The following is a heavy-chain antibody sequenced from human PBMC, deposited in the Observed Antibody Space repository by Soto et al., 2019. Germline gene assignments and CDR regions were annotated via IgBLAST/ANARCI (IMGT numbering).Heavy chain of an antibody. CDR1: GFTFSSYA. D-gene: IGHD3-22*01. J-gene: IGHJ6*02. CDR3: AKEGYYDSSGYSRYYYGMDV. V-gene: IGHV3-23*01. CDR2: ISGSGGST. Sequence: LRLSCAASGFTFSSYAMSWVRQAPGKGLEWVSAISGSGGSTYYADSVKGRFTISRDNSKNTLYLQMNSLRAEDTAVYYCAKEGYYDSSGYSRYYYGMDVWGQGTTVTVSS.